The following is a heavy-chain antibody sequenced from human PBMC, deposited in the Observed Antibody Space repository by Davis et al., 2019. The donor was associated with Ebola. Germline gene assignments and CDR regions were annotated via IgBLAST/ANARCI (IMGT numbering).Heavy chain of an antibody. J-gene: IGHJ4*02. CDR2: ISGSGDST. V-gene: IGHV3-23*01. CDR1: GFSFNNAW. CDR3: AKQGGSSGWYNFDY. D-gene: IGHD6-19*01. Sequence: GESLKISCAASGFSFNNAWMSWVRQAPGKGLEWVSGISGSGDSTYYAESVKGRVTISRDNPKKTLYLQMNSLRAEDTAVYYCAKQGGSSGWYNFDYWGQGTQVTVSS.